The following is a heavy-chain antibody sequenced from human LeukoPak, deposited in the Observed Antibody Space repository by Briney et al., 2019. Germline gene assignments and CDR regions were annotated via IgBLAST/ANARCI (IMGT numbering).Heavy chain of an antibody. CDR3: ARQGYSSSWYDLDAFDI. Sequence: GESLKISCKGSGYSFTSYWIDWVRQMPGKGLEWMGIIYPGDSDTRYSPSFQGQVTISADKSISTAYLQWSSLKASDTAMYYCARQGYSSSWYDLDAFDIWGQGTMVTVSS. V-gene: IGHV5-51*01. CDR2: IYPGDSDT. D-gene: IGHD6-13*01. J-gene: IGHJ3*02. CDR1: GYSFTSYW.